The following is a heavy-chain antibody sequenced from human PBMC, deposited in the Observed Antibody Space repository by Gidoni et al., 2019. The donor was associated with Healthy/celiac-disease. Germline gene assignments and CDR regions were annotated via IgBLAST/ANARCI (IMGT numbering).Heavy chain of an antibody. J-gene: IGHJ4*02. CDR2: ISYDGSNK. V-gene: IGHV3-30*18. Sequence: GLEWVAVISYDGSNKYYADSVKGRFTISRDNSKNTLYLQMNSLRAEDTAVYYCAKDPSRHWFPQPSIDYWGQGTLVTVSS. D-gene: IGHD3-9*01. CDR3: AKDPSRHWFPQPSIDY.